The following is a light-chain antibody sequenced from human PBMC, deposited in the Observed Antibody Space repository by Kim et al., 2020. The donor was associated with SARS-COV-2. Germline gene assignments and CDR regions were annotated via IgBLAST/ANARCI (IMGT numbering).Light chain of an antibody. CDR1: SSDVGGCYN. V-gene: IGLV2-14*03. J-gene: IGLJ2*01. CDR2: YDS. Sequence: STTISCSTASSDVGGCYNVVSYQQQTGRTAKILIHYDSNRRQGVATRRSAGKKCSTTALPISERQADDEADYYCSSYTSSTIIGVFGGGTKVTVL. CDR3: SSYTSSTIIGV.